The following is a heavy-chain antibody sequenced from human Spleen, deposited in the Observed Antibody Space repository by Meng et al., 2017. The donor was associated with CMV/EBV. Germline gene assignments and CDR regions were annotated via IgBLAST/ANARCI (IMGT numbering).Heavy chain of an antibody. D-gene: IGHD5-18*01. J-gene: IGHJ3*02. CDR1: GGTFSSYA. CDR3: ARSALGDATDFDI. V-gene: IGHV1-69*10. CDR2: IIPILGIT. Sequence: KGAGGTFSSYAISWVRQAPGQGLEWIGGIIPILGITNYAQKFQGRVTITADKSTSTAYMELSSLRSEDTAVYYCARSALGDATDFDIWGQGTMVTVSS.